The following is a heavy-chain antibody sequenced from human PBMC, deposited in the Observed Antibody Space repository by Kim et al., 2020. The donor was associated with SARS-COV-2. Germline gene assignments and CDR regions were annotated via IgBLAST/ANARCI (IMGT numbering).Heavy chain of an antibody. V-gene: IGHV5-10-1*01. D-gene: IGHD6-13*01. J-gene: IGHJ5*02. Sequence: GESLKISCKGSGYSFTSYWISWVRQMPGKGLEWMGRIDPSDSYTSYSQSFQGHVTISADKSISTAYLQWSSLKASDTAMYYCARGGYSSTWYHWFDPWGQGTLVTVSS. CDR1: GYSFTSYW. CDR2: IDPSDSYT. CDR3: ARGGYSSTWYHWFDP.